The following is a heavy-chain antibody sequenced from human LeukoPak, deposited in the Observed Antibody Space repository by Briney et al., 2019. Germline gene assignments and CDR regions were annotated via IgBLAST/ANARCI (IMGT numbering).Heavy chain of an antibody. D-gene: IGHD2-15*01. V-gene: IGHV7-4-1*02. CDR3: ARDTYCSGGRCYSRVGY. Sequence: GASVKVSCKASGYTFTNYPMNWVRQAPGQGLEWMGWINTNTGNPTYAQGFTERFVFSWDTSVNTAYLQINSLKPKDTAVYFCARDTYCSGGRCYSRVGYWGQGTVVTVSS. CDR2: INTNTGNP. CDR1: GYTFTNYP. J-gene: IGHJ4*02.